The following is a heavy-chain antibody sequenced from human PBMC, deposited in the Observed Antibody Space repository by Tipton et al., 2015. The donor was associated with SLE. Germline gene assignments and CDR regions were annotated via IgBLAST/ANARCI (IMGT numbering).Heavy chain of an antibody. CDR3: ARDKSYCSSTSCDFWYFDL. V-gene: IGHV4-39*07. D-gene: IGHD2-2*01. CDR1: GGSISTSDFY. J-gene: IGHJ2*01. Sequence: LRLSCTVSGGSISTSDFYWGWIRQSPGKGLEWIGSIYHDGRTYYNPSLKSRVTISVDTSKNQFSLKLSSVTAADTAVYYCARDKSYCSSTSCDFWYFDLWGRGTLATVSS. CDR2: IYHDGRT.